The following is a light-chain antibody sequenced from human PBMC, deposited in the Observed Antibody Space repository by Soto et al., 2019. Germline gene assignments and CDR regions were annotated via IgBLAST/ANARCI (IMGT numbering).Light chain of an antibody. CDR1: QGVSSD. V-gene: IGKV1-9*01. J-gene: IGKJ3*01. CDR3: QQFHVYPFT. Sequence: DIQLTQSPSFLSASVGDRVTTTCRASQGVSSDLAWYQQKPGKAPKLLINAASTLQSGVSSRFSGSGSGTDFTLTLSSLQPEDIATYYCQQFHVYPFTFGPGTKVDVE. CDR2: AAS.